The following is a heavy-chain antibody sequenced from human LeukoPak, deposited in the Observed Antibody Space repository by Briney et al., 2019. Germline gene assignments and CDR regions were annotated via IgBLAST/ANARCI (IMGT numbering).Heavy chain of an antibody. CDR1: GFTFSDYY. V-gene: IGHV3-72*01. CDR3: ARDFQGGPNDP. Sequence: GGSLRLSCAASGFTFSDYYIDWVRQAPGKGLEWVGRSRNKANGYTTEFGASVKGRFSISRDDSKDSVYLHMNSLKTEDTAVYYCARDFQGGPNDPWGQGAMVTVSS. J-gene: IGHJ5*02. CDR2: SRNKANGYTT. D-gene: IGHD2-15*01.